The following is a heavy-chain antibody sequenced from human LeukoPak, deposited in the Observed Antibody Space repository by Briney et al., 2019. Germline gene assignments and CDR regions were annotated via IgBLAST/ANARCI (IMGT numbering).Heavy chain of an antibody. D-gene: IGHD3-22*01. Sequence: GGSLRLSCAASGFTFSSYSMSWVRQAPGKGLEWVSAISSSGGSTDYADSVKGRFTISRDNSKNTLYLQMNSLRAEDTAVYYCAKDAYYDTGYFDIWGQGTMVTVSS. CDR2: ISSSGGST. CDR3: AKDAYYDTGYFDI. V-gene: IGHV3-23*01. J-gene: IGHJ3*02. CDR1: GFTFSSYS.